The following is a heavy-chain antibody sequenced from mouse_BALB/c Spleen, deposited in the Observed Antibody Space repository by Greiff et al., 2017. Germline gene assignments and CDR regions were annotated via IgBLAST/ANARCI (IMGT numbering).Heavy chain of an antibody. Sequence: QVQLQQSGTVLARPGASVKMSCKASGYSFTSYWMHWVKQRPGQGLEWIGYINPSTGYTEYNQKFKDKATLTADKSSSTAYMQLSSLTSEDSAVYYCARDSPGFFDYWGQGTTLTVSS. CDR3: ARDSPGFFDY. D-gene: IGHD3-2*01. CDR1: GYSFTSYW. V-gene: IGHV1-4*01. CDR2: INPSTGYT. J-gene: IGHJ2*01.